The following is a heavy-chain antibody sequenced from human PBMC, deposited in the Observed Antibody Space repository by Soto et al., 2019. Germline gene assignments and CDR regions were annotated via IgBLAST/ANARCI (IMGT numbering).Heavy chain of an antibody. J-gene: IGHJ4*02. CDR3: AHRPSYCSGGSCYSGFDY. D-gene: IGHD2-15*01. V-gene: IGHV2-5*02. Sequence: QITLKESGPPLVKPTQTLTLTCTFSGFSLSTSGVGVGWIRQPPGKALAWLALIYWDDDKRYSPSLKSRLTITKDTSKNQVVLTMTNMDPVDTATYYCAHRPSYCSGGSCYSGFDYWGQGTLVTVSS. CDR2: IYWDDDK. CDR1: GFSLSTSGVG.